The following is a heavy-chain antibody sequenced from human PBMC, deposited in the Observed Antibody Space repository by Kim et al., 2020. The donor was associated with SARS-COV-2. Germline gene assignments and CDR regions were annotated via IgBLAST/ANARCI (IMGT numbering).Heavy chain of an antibody. D-gene: IGHD3-16*01. CDR1: GYSFTSYW. Sequence: GESLKISCKGSGYSFTSYWIGWVRQMPGKGLEWMGIIYPGDSDTRYSPSFQGQVTISADKSISTAYLQWSSLKASDTAMYYCARLIMITFGGVFGAFDIWGQGTMVTVSS. J-gene: IGHJ3*02. CDR2: IYPGDSDT. V-gene: IGHV5-51*01. CDR3: ARLIMITFGGVFGAFDI.